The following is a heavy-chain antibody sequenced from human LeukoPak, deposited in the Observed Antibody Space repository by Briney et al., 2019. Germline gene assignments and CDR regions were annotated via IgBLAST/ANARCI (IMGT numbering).Heavy chain of an antibody. J-gene: IGHJ4*02. D-gene: IGHD1-26*01. Sequence: GSSVKVSCKASGGTFNTYGISWVRQAPGQGLEWMGGIIPIFGTVNYAQKFQGRVTITADESTSIAYMELSSLRSEDTAVYYCARGIVGATDYFDYWGQGTLVTVSS. V-gene: IGHV1-69*01. CDR1: GGTFNTYG. CDR2: IIPIFGTV. CDR3: ARGIVGATDYFDY.